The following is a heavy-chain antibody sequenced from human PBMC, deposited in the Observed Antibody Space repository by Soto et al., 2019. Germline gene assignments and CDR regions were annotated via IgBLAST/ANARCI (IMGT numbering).Heavy chain of an antibody. J-gene: IGHJ5*02. Sequence: SETLSLTCTVSGGSISSYYWSWIRQPPGKGLEWIGYIYYSGSTNYNPSLKSRVTISVDTSKNQFSLKLSSVTAADTAVYYCARQKIVVVVAATFNWFDPWGQGTLVTVSS. CDR3: ARQKIVVVVAATFNWFDP. CDR1: GGSISSYY. CDR2: IYYSGST. V-gene: IGHV4-59*08. D-gene: IGHD2-15*01.